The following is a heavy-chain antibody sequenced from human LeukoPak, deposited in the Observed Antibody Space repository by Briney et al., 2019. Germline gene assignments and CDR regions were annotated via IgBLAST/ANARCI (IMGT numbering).Heavy chain of an antibody. V-gene: IGHV4-4*07. J-gene: IGHJ4*02. Sequence: SETLSLTCTVSGGSISSYYWSWIRQPAGKGLEWIGRIYTSGSTNYNPSLKSRVTISVDTSKNQFSLKLSSVTAADTAVYYCASIGYCSSTSCSRHDYWGQGTLVTVSS. CDR2: IYTSGST. CDR3: ASIGYCSSTSCSRHDY. D-gene: IGHD2-2*01. CDR1: GGSISSYY.